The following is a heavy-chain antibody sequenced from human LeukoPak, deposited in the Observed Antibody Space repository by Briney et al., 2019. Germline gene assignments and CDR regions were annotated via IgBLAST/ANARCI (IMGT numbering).Heavy chain of an antibody. V-gene: IGHV3-23*01. D-gene: IGHD1-26*01. CDR3: AKEGSRSYSPRFDP. J-gene: IGHJ5*02. Sequence: GGSLRLYCTASGFTFSSYAMSWVRQAPGKGLEWVSAISGSGGSTYYADSVKGRFTISRDNSKNTLYLQMNSLRAEDTAVYYCAKEGSRSYSPRFDPCGQGTLVTVSP. CDR2: ISGSGGST. CDR1: GFTFSSYA.